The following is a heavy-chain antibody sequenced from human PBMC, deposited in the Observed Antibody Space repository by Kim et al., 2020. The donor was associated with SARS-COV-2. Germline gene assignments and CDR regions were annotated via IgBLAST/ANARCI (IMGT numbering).Heavy chain of an antibody. D-gene: IGHD3-10*01. CDR1: GGSINNYY. CDR3: ARYGSGSYPFDY. V-gene: IGHV4-59*01. Sequence: SETLSLTCTVSGGSINNYYWSWIRQPPGKGLEWIGYIYYSGSTNYNPSLKSRVTISLDRSKNQFSLKLSSVTAADTAVYYCARYGSGSYPFDYWGQGTLV. CDR2: IYYSGST. J-gene: IGHJ4*02.